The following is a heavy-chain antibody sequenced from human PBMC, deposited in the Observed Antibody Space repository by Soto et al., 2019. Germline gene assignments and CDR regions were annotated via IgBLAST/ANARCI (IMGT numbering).Heavy chain of an antibody. J-gene: IGHJ4*02. CDR1: GFPFSSYG. CDR3: AKEEGGVIVVVVAATQRSRAYFDY. CDR2: ISYDGSNK. Sequence: PGGSLRLSCAASGFPFSSYGMHWVRQAPGKGLEWVAVISYDGSNKYYADSVKGRFTISRDNSKNTLYLQMNSLRAEDTAVYYCAKEEGGVIVVVVAATQRSRAYFDYWGQGTLVTVSS. V-gene: IGHV3-30*18. D-gene: IGHD2-15*01.